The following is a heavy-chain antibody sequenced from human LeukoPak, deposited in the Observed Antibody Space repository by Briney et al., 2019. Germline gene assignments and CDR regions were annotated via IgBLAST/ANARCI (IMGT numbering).Heavy chain of an antibody. CDR2: INPNSGGT. Sequence: ASVKVSCKASGYTFNGYYMHWVRQAPGQGLEWMGWINPNSGGTDYAQKFQGRVTMTRDTSISTAYMELSRLRSDDTAVYYCASGDRVTMLRGGNIGYFDYWGQGTLVTVSS. CDR3: ASGDRVTMLRGGNIGYFDY. V-gene: IGHV1-2*02. D-gene: IGHD3-10*01. CDR1: GYTFNGYY. J-gene: IGHJ4*02.